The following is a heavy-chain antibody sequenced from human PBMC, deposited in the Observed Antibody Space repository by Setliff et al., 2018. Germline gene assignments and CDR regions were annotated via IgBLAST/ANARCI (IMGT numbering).Heavy chain of an antibody. Sequence: PSETLSLTCTVSGGSITSGNNYWSWIRQPAGKGLEWIGRIYSIGSATYNPSLKGRVTISLDRSENEFSLNLTSVTAADTAVYFCAREPSPSDALDIWGQGTMVTVS. V-gene: IGHV4-61*02. CDR1: GGSITSGNNY. J-gene: IGHJ3*02. CDR2: IYSIGSA. CDR3: AREPSPSDALDI.